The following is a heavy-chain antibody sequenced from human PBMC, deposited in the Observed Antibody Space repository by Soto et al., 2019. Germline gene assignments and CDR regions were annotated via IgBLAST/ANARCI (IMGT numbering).Heavy chain of an antibody. V-gene: IGHV3-9*02. J-gene: IGHJ4*02. Sequence: GGSLRLSCVASGSSSDPFTMHWVRELPGKGLEWVAGLSWDRSTVAYADSVQGRFTISRDHAKNSVDLLMDSLRPDDTALYFCAVSSPDIVVLPSSIYFTSWGPGTQVTAPQ. D-gene: IGHD2-15*01. CDR2: LSWDRSTV. CDR3: AVSSPDIVVLPSSIYFTS. CDR1: GSSSDPFT.